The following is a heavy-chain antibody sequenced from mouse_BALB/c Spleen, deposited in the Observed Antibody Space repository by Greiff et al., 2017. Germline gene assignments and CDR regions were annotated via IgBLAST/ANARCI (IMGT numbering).Heavy chain of an antibody. J-gene: IGHJ4*01. CDR2: ISSGSSTI. CDR1: GFTFSSFG. CDR3: ARRHDGAMDY. V-gene: IGHV5-17*02. Sequence: EVKLQESGGGLVQPGGSRKLSCAASGFTFSSFGMHWVRQAPEKGLEWVAYISSGSSTIYYADTVKGRFTISRDNPKNTLFLQMTSLRSEDTAMYYCARRHDGAMDYWGQGTSVTVSS. D-gene: IGHD2-14*01.